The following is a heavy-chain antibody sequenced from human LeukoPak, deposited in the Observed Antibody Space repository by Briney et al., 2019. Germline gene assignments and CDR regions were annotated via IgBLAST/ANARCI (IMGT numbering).Heavy chain of an antibody. V-gene: IGHV3-11*04. Sequence: GGSLRLSCAASGFTFSDHYMSWFRQAPGKGPEWISYITNSGRDMSYTDSVKGRFTISRDNAKNSLFLQMNSLRAEDTAVYFCGRRHWGIVYWGQGTLVTVSS. D-gene: IGHD7-27*01. CDR3: GRRHWGIVY. J-gene: IGHJ4*02. CDR1: GFTFSDHY. CDR2: ITNSGRDM.